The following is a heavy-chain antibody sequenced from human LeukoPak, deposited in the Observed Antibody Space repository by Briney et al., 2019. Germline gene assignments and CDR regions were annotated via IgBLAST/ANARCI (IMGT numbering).Heavy chain of an antibody. CDR2: INHSGST. CDR1: GGSSSGYY. CDR3: ASGPYGDYGF. Sequence: PSETLSLTCAVYGGSSSGYYWSWLRQPPGKGLEWIGEINHSGSTNYNPPLKSRVTISVDTSKNQFSLKLSSVTAADTAVYYCASGPYGDYGFWGQGTLVTVSS. D-gene: IGHD4-17*01. J-gene: IGHJ4*02. V-gene: IGHV4-34*01.